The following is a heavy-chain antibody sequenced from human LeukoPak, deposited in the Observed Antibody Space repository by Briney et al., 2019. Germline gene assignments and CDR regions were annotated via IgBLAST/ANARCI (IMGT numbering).Heavy chain of an antibody. J-gene: IGHJ3*02. Sequence: ASVKVSCKASGGTFSSSAISWVRQAPGQGLEWMGLINPGGGNTNYAQNFQGRVTMTRDTSASTVYMELSSLRSEDTAIYYCARIRDGYNDAYDIWGQGTVVTVPS. CDR1: GGTFSSSA. D-gene: IGHD5-24*01. CDR3: ARIRDGYNDAYDI. V-gene: IGHV1-46*01. CDR2: INPGGGNT.